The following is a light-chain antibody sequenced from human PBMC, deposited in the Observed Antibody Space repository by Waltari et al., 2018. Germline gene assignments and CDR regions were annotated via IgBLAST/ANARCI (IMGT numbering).Light chain of an antibody. CDR2: KDS. CDR3: YSAADNNVV. J-gene: IGLJ2*01. V-gene: IGLV3-27*01. Sequence: SYELTQPSSVSVSPGQTARITCSGDVLANKYARWCQQKPGQAPVLVIYKDSERPSGIPERFSGSSSGTTVTLTISGAQVEDEADYYCYSAADNNVVFGGGTKLTVL. CDR1: VLANKY.